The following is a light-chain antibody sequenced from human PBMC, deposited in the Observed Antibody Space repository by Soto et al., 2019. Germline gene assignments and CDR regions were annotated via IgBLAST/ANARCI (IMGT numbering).Light chain of an antibody. CDR2: DVS. V-gene: IGLV2-14*01. CDR1: SSDVGGYNY. CDR3: SSYTSSSTLGV. Sequence: QSALTQPASVSGSPGQSITISCTGTSSDVGGYNYVSWYQQHPGKAPKLMIYDVSNRPSGVSNRFSGSKSGNTASLTISGLQSDDQADYKCSSYTSSSTLGVFGGGTKLTVL. J-gene: IGLJ2*01.